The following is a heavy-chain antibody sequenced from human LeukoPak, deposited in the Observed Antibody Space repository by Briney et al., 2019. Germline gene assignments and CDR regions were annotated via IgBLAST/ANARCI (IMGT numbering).Heavy chain of an antibody. V-gene: IGHV1-18*01. D-gene: IGHD3-9*01. CDR3: AREAVLRYLTYNWFDP. J-gene: IGHJ5*02. CDR2: ISAYNGNT. CDR1: GYTFTSYG. Sequence: ASVKVSCKASGYTFTSYGISWVRQAPGQGLEWMGWISAYNGNTNYAQKFQGRVTMTTDTSTSTAYMELRSLRSDDTAVYYCAREAVLRYLTYNWFDPWGQGTLVTVSS.